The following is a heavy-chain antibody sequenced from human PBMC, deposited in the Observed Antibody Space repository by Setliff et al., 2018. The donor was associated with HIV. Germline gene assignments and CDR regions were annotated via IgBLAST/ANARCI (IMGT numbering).Heavy chain of an antibody. D-gene: IGHD4-17*01. CDR3: ARLAPPDDYGDLGGIDH. CDR1: GFIFRSYN. V-gene: IGHV3-48*03. J-gene: IGHJ4*02. CDR2: ITGSDGAV. Sequence: PGGSLRLSCAASGFIFRSYNINWVRQAPGKGLEWVSYITGSDGAVFYADSVKGRFTVSRDNAENSLSLQMNSLRAEDTAVYYCARLAPPDDYGDLGGIDHWGQGTLVTVSS.